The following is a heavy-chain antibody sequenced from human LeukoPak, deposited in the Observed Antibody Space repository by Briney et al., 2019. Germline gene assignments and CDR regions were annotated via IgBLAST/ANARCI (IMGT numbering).Heavy chain of an antibody. CDR3: ASLKKPATYYDSPGHYY. CDR2: IIPMFGSA. CDR1: GDTFSSYK. Sequence: SVKVSCKASGDTFSSYKISWVRQAPGEGLEWMGGIIPMFGSADYSQKFQGRVTITADESTGTAYMGLSSLTSEDTAMYYCASLKKPATYYDSPGHYYWGQGTLVTVSS. V-gene: IGHV1-69*13. J-gene: IGHJ4*02. D-gene: IGHD3-16*01.